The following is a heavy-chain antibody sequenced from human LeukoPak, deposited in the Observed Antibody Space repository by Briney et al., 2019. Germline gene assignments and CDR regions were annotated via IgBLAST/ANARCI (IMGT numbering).Heavy chain of an antibody. V-gene: IGHV3-30*02. J-gene: IGHJ4*02. D-gene: IGHD3-10*01. CDR2: IYYHGNNK. CDR1: GFTFSNYG. CDR3: ARGNYYGSGCDF. Sequence: PGGSLRLSCAPSGFTFSNYGMHSGRQAPGKGLEWVAFIYYHGNNKNYADFVKGRFTISRDNSKNTLFLQMNSLRAEDTAVYYCARGNYYGSGCDFWGQGSLVTVSS.